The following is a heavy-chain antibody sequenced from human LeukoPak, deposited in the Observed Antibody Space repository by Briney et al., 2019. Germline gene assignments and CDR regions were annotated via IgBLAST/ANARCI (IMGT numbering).Heavy chain of an antibody. V-gene: IGHV3-23*01. CDR2: ISGSGGST. CDR1: GFTFSNYA. D-gene: IGHD3-3*01. J-gene: IGHJ3*02. CDR3: AKEFTIFGVVIMPGAFDI. Sequence: GGSLRLSCTTSGFTFSNYAMHWVRQAPGKGLEWVSAISGSGGSTYYADSVKGRFTISRDNSNNTLYLQMNSLRAEDTAVYYCAKEFTIFGVVIMPGAFDIWGQGTMVTVSS.